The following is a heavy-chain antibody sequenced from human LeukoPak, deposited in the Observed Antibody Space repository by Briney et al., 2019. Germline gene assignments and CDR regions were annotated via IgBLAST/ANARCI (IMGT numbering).Heavy chain of an antibody. J-gene: IGHJ4*02. Sequence: SETLSLTCTVSGGSISSYYWSWIRQPPGKGLEYIGYVYDTGSTNYSPSLKSRVTISVDTSKNQFSLKLSSVTAADTAKYFCARAKPGSPPDYWGRGTLVTVSS. D-gene: IGHD3-10*01. CDR3: ARAKPGSPPDY. CDR2: VYDTGST. V-gene: IGHV4-59*01. CDR1: GGSISSYY.